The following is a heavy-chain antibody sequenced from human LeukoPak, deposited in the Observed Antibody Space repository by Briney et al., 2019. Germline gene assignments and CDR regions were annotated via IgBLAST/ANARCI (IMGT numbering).Heavy chain of an antibody. J-gene: IGHJ5*02. CDR1: GGSISSSSYY. CDR2: IYYSGST. Sequence: PSETLSLTCTVSGGSISSSSYYWGWIRQPPGKGLEWIVSIYYSGSTYYNPSLKSRVTISVDTSKNQFSLKLSSVTAADTAVYYCAGGEGATKVLGDWFDPWGQGTLVTVSS. D-gene: IGHD1-26*01. V-gene: IGHV4-39*07. CDR3: AGGEGATKVLGDWFDP.